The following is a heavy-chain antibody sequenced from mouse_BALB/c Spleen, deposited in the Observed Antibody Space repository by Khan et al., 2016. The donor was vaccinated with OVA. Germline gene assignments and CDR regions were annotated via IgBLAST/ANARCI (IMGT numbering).Heavy chain of an antibody. CDR1: GYSITSDYA. J-gene: IGHJ3*01. CDR2: IDYSGST. CDR3: VRGRSY. V-gene: IGHV3-2*02. Sequence: EVQLQESGPGLVKPSQSLSLTCTVTGYSITSDYAWNWIRQFPGNRLEWMGYIDYSGSTSNKPSLKSRMSITRDTSKNQIFLQLNSVTTEDTATXYCVRGRSYWGQGTLVTVSA.